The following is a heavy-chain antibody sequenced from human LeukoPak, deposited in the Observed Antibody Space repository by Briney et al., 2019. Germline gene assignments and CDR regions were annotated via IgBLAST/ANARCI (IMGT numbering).Heavy chain of an antibody. V-gene: IGHV3-23*01. D-gene: IGHD1-26*01. CDR2: ISGRGDTT. Sequence: GGSLRLSCAASGFTFSSYSMDWVRQAPGKGLEWVSSISGRGDTTYYADSVKGRFTISRDNSKNTLYLQMSSLRAEDTAVYYCAKEYSGGHFYFDYWGQGTPVTVSS. CDR3: AKEYSGGHFYFDY. CDR1: GFTFSSYS. J-gene: IGHJ4*02.